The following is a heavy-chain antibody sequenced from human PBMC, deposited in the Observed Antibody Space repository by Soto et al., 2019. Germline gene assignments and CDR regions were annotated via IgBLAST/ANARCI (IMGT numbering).Heavy chain of an antibody. CDR2: IIPIFGTA. D-gene: IGHD3-22*01. CDR3: ARGWGYDSNDYYYAY. CDR1: GGTFSRHA. V-gene: IGHV1-69*01. Sequence: QVQLVQSGAEVRKPGSSVKVSCKASGGTFSRHAISWVRQSPGQGLEWLGGIIPIFGTANHAQKFQGRVTIIADESTSTVDMELSSLRSEDTDMYYCARGWGYDSNDYYYAYWGQGTLVIVSS. J-gene: IGHJ4*02.